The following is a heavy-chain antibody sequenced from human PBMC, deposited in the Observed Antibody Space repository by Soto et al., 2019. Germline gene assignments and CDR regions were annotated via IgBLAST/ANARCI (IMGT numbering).Heavy chain of an antibody. CDR1: GFTFSSYG. V-gene: IGHV3-30*18. CDR2: IAYDGSNK. D-gene: IGHD2-2*01. Sequence: QVQLVESGGGVVQPGRSLRLSCAASGFTFSSYGMHWVRQAPGKGLEWVAVIAYDGSNKYYADSVKGRFTTSRDNSKNTLYLQMNSLRAEDTAVYYCAKDHLGYCISTSCYDYYYYGMDVWGQGTTVTVSS. CDR3: AKDHLGYCISTSCYDYYYYGMDV. J-gene: IGHJ6*02.